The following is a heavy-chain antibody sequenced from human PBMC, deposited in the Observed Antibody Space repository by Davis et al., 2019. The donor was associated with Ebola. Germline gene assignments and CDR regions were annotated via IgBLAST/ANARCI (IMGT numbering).Heavy chain of an antibody. V-gene: IGHV3-11*05. Sequence: GESLKISCAASGFTFSDYYMSWIRQAPGKGLEWVSYISSSSSYTNYADSVKGRFTISRDNAKKSLYLQMNSLTAEDTAVYYCARDCSGGSRGGLCYYYGMDVWGQGTTVTVSS. J-gene: IGHJ6*02. CDR2: ISSSSSYT. D-gene: IGHD2-15*01. CDR1: GFTFSDYY. CDR3: ARDCSGGSRGGLCYYYGMDV.